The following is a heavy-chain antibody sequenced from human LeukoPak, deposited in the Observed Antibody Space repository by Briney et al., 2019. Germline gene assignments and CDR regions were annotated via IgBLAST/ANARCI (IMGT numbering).Heavy chain of an antibody. D-gene: IGHD1-1*01. V-gene: IGHV4-34*01. J-gene: IGHJ4*02. Sequence: PSETLSLTCAVYGGSFSGYYWSWIRQPPGKGLEWIGEINHSGSTNYNPSLKSRVTISVDTSKNQFSLKLSSVTAADTAVYYCARDLGDGIDYWGQGTLVTVSS. CDR2: INHSGST. CDR3: ARDLGDGIDY. CDR1: GGSFSGYY.